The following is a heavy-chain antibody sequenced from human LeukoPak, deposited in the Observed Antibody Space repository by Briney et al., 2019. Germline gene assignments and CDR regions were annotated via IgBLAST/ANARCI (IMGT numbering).Heavy chain of an antibody. D-gene: IGHD2-15*01. Sequence: GGSLRLSCEASGFTFGGYTMDWVRQAPGKGLEWVSSISGSSSNIYYADSLKGRFTISRDNAKNSLYLQMNSLRAEDTAVYYCAREAVVAATLVDYWGQGTLVTVSS. J-gene: IGHJ4*02. CDR2: ISGSSSNI. CDR1: GFTFGGYT. V-gene: IGHV3-21*01. CDR3: AREAVVAATLVDY.